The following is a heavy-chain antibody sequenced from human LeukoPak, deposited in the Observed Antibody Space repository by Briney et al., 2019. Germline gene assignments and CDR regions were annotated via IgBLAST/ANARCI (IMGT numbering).Heavy chain of an antibody. CDR1: GGSISSYY. D-gene: IGHD3-22*01. J-gene: IGHJ4*02. V-gene: IGHV4-59*01. Sequence: SETLSLTCTVSGGSISSYYWSWIRQPPGKGLEWIGYICYSGSTNYNPSLKSRVTISVDTSKNQFSLKLSSVTAADTAVYYCARGGYYYDSSGYYSTQPVDYWGQGTLVTVSS. CDR2: ICYSGST. CDR3: ARGGYYYDSSGYYSTQPVDY.